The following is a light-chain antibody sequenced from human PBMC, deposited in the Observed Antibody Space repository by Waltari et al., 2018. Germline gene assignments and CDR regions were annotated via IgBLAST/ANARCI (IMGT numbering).Light chain of an antibody. CDR1: QSVSTF. Sequence: EIVLTQSPATLSLSPGERATLSCRASQSVSTFLAWYQQKPGQAPRLLIYDVSNRATGTPARFSGSGSETDFTLTISTLEPEDFAVYYCHQRSTWPWTFGQGTKVEIK. V-gene: IGKV3-11*01. CDR2: DVS. CDR3: HQRSTWPWT. J-gene: IGKJ1*01.